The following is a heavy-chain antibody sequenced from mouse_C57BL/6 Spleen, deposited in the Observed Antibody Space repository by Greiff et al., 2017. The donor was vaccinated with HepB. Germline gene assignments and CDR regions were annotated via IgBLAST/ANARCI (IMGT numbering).Heavy chain of an antibody. CDR2: INPSNGGT. CDR3: ARSLYDGYYEGFAY. Sequence: VKLMESGTELVKPGASVKLSCKASGYTFTSYWMHWVKQRPGQGLEWIGNINPSNGGTNYNEKFKSKATLTVDKSSSTAYMQLSSLTSEDSAVYYCARSLYDGYYEGFAYWGQGTLVTVSA. J-gene: IGHJ3*01. D-gene: IGHD2-3*01. V-gene: IGHV1-53*01. CDR1: GYTFTSYW.